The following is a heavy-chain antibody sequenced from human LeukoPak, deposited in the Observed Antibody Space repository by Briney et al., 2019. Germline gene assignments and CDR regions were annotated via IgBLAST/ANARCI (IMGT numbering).Heavy chain of an antibody. D-gene: IGHD3-10*01. J-gene: IGHJ3*02. Sequence: QPGGSLRLSCAASRFPFSSFAMHWVRQAPGKGLEFVSSIYSNGASTYYANSVKGRFTISRDNAKNSLYLQMNSLRAGDTALYYCARRRGGLGSYSDAFDIWGQGTMVTVSS. V-gene: IGHV3-64*01. CDR3: ARRRGGLGSYSDAFDI. CDR1: RFPFSSFA. CDR2: IYSNGAST.